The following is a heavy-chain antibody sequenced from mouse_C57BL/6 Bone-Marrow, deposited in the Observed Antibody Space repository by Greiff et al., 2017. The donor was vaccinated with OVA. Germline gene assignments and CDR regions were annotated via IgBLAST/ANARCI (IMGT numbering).Heavy chain of an antibody. Sequence: EVQLQQSGAELVRPGASVKLSCTASGFNIKDDYMHWVKQRPEQGLEWIGWIDPENGDTEYASKFQGKATITADTSSNSAYLQLSSLTSEDTAVYYCTTPSYDYDRFYAMDYWGQGTSVTVSS. V-gene: IGHV14-4*01. J-gene: IGHJ4*01. CDR2: IDPENGDT. CDR3: TTPSYDYDRFYAMDY. CDR1: GFNIKDDY. D-gene: IGHD2-4*01.